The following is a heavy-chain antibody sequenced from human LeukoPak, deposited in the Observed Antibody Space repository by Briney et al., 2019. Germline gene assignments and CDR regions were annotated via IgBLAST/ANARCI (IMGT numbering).Heavy chain of an antibody. CDR1: GYTFTSYY. D-gene: IGHD3-3*01. CDR2: INPSGGST. CDR3: ARGFWSGYDGYFLDY. J-gene: IGHJ4*02. Sequence: ASVKVSCKASGYTFTSYYMHWVRQAPGQGLEWMGIINPSGGSTSYAQKFQGRVTMTRDTSTSTVYMELSSLRSEDTAVYYCARGFWSGYDGYFLDYWGQGTLVTLSS. V-gene: IGHV1-46*03.